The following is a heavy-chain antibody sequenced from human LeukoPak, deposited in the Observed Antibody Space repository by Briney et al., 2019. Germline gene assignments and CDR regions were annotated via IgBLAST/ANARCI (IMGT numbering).Heavy chain of an antibody. CDR2: IKQDGSEK. Sequence: GGSLRLSCAASGFTFSSYWMSWVRQAPGKGLERVANIKQDGSEKYYVDSVKGRFTISRDNAKNSLYLQMNSLRAEDTAVYYCARDRGSYHRRYYFDYWGQGTLVTVSS. V-gene: IGHV3-7*01. J-gene: IGHJ4*02. CDR1: GFTFSSYW. D-gene: IGHD1-26*01. CDR3: ARDRGSYHRRYYFDY.